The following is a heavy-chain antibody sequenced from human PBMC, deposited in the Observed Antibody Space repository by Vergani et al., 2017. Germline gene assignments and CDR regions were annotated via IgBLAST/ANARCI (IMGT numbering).Heavy chain of an antibody. CDR2: IYYSGST. Sequence: QLHLQESGPGLVKPSETLSLTCTVSGGSISSGDYYWSWIRQPPGKGLEWIGYIYYSGSTYYNPSLKSRVAISVDTSKNQFSLKLSSVTAADTAVYYCARESDGESGSYYFDDWGQGTLVTVS. D-gene: IGHD1-26*01. CDR1: GGSISSGDYY. J-gene: IGHJ4*02. CDR3: ARESDGESGSYYFDD. V-gene: IGHV4-30-4*08.